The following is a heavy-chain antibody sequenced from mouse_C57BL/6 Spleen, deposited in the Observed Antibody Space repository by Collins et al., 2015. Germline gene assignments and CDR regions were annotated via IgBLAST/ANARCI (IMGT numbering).Heavy chain of an antibody. CDR2: IYPGSGST. CDR1: GYTFTSYW. V-gene: IGHV1-55*01. CDR3: ARYPLYYFDY. J-gene: IGHJ2*01. Sequence: QVQVQQPGAEFVKPGASVKMSCKASGYTFTSYWITWVKQRPGQGLEWIGHIYPGSGSTNYNEKFKSKATLTVDTSSSTAYMQLSSLTSEDSAVYYCARYPLYYFDYWGQGTTLTVSS.